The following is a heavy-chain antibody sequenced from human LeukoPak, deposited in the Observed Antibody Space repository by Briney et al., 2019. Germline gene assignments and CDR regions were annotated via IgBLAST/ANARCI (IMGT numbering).Heavy chain of an antibody. CDR3: SRGSGWLSVY. CDR2: ISGGTT. Sequence: GGSLRLSCTASGFTFSDYLMSWFRQAPGKGLEWIGFISGGTTEYAASVKGRFTISRDDSTSIAYLQMNSLTTDDTAVYYCSRGSGWLSVYWGQGTLVTVSS. D-gene: IGHD6-19*01. CDR1: GFTFSDYL. V-gene: IGHV3-49*03. J-gene: IGHJ4*02.